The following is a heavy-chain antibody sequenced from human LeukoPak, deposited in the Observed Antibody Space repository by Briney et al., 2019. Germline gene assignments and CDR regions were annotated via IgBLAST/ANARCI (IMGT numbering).Heavy chain of an antibody. CDR3: ARHRIAAAASNWFDP. V-gene: IGHV1-18*01. CDR2: NSAYNGNT. Sequence: ASVKVSCKASGYTFTSYGISWVRQAPGQGLEWMGWNSAYNGNTNYAQKLQGRVTMTTDTSTSTAYMELRSLRSDDTAVYYCARHRIAAAASNWFDPWGQGTLVTVSS. D-gene: IGHD6-13*01. J-gene: IGHJ5*02. CDR1: GYTFTSYG.